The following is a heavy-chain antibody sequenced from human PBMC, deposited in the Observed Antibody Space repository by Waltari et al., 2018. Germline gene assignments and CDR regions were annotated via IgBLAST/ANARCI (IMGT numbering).Heavy chain of an antibody. CDR3: VRLEDCSGPGGNCYSGDSFALDV. CDR2: INHAGNR. D-gene: IGHD2-8*02. J-gene: IGHJ6*02. Sequence: QVQLQQWGAGLLQPSATLSLTCAVYGGSFSGYSWCWIRQSPGKGLEWIGEINHAGNRNYNPSLRSRVTMLVDTSRSQFSLKLSSMTAADTALYYCVRLEDCSGPGGNCYSGDSFALDVWGQGTTVTVSS. CDR1: GGSFSGYS. V-gene: IGHV4-34*02.